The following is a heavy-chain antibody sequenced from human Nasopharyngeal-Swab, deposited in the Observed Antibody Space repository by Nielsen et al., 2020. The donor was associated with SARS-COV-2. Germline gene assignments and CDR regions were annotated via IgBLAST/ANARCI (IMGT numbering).Heavy chain of an antibody. V-gene: IGHV3-11*04. D-gene: IGHD1-26*01. Sequence: GESLKISCAASGFTFSDYYMSWIRQAPGKVLEWVSYISSSGSTIYYADSVKGRFTISRDNAKNSLYLQMNSLRAEDTAVYYCARDEVLAIVGATWGGFDYWGQGTLVTVSS. CDR3: ARDEVLAIVGATWGGFDY. J-gene: IGHJ4*02. CDR1: GFTFSDYY. CDR2: ISSSGSTI.